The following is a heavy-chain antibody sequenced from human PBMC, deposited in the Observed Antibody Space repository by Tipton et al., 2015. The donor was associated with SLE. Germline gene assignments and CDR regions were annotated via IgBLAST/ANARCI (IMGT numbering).Heavy chain of an antibody. J-gene: IGHJ5*02. CDR2: IKQDGSEK. D-gene: IGHD7-27*01. CDR3: ARGGNWADNWFDP. V-gene: IGHV3-7*01. CDR1: GFTFSNYW. Sequence: GSLRLSCAASGFTFSNYWMSWVRQAPGKGLEWVASIKQDGSEKYYVDSVKGRFTISRDSAKKSRYLQMNSLRAEDTAVYYCARGGNWADNWFDPWGQGTLVTVSS.